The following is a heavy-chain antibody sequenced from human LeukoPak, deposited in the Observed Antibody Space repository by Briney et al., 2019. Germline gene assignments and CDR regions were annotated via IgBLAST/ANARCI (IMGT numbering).Heavy chain of an antibody. V-gene: IGHV4-4*02. J-gene: IGHJ3*02. CDR1: GGSISSSNW. CDR2: IYHSGST. CDR3: ARVGPLEATIGAFDI. Sequence: PSETLSLTCAVSGGSISSSNWWSWVRQPPGKGLEWIGEIYHSGSTNYNPSLKSRVTISVDKSKNQFSLKLSSVTAADTAVYYCARVGPLEATIGAFDIWGQGTMVTVSS. D-gene: IGHD5-12*01.